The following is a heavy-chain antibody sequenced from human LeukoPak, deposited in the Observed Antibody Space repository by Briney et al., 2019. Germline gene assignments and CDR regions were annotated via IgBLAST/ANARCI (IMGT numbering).Heavy chain of an antibody. J-gene: IGHJ4*02. D-gene: IGHD5-12*01. CDR2: ISGIRYNI. CDR3: ARDMVEATTRGIDY. CDR1: GFTFSSYA. Sequence: GGSLRLSCTASGFTFSSYAMSWVRQAPGKGLEWVSSISGIRYNIYYADSVKGRFTISRDDAKNSLYLQMNTLRAEDTGVYYCARDMVEATTRGIDYWGQGTLVTVSS. V-gene: IGHV3-21*06.